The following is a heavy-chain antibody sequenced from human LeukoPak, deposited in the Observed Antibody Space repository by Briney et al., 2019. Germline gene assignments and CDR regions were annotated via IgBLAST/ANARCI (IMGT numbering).Heavy chain of an antibody. J-gene: IGHJ5*02. V-gene: IGHV4-59*12. D-gene: IGHD2-15*01. Sequence: SETLSITCTVSGDSISSYYWSWIRQPPGKGLEWIGYIYYSGTTNYNPSLKSRVTISVDTSKNQFSLKLSSVTAADTAVYYCASRTGYCSGGSCYRGGWFDPWGQGTLVTVSS. CDR1: GDSISSYY. CDR3: ASRTGYCSGGSCYRGGWFDP. CDR2: IYYSGTT.